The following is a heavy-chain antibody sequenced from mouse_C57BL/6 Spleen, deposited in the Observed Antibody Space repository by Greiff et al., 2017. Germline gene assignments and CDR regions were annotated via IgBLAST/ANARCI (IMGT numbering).Heavy chain of an antibody. Sequence: QVQLQQSGAELVKPGASVKMSCKASGYTFTSYWMTWVKQRPGQGLEWIGDIYPGSGSTNYNEKFKSKATLTVDTSSSTAYMQLSSLTSEDSAVYYCARRLVAWFAYWGQGTLVTVSA. CDR3: ARRLVAWFAY. V-gene: IGHV1-55*01. CDR1: GYTFTSYW. CDR2: IYPGSGST. D-gene: IGHD1-1*02. J-gene: IGHJ3*01.